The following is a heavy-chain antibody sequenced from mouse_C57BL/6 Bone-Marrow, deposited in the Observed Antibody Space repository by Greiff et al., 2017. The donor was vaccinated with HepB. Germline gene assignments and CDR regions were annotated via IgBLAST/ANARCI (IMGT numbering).Heavy chain of an antibody. CDR1: GYTFTSYW. CDR3: ARAPLITTVVATDY. J-gene: IGHJ2*01. D-gene: IGHD1-1*01. Sequence: VQLQQPGAELVKPGASVKLSCKASGYTFTSYWMHWVKQRPGQGLEWIGMIHPNSGSTNYNEKFKSKATLTVDKSSSTAYMQLSSMTSEDSAVYYCARAPLITTVVATDYWGQGTTLTVSS. V-gene: IGHV1-64*01. CDR2: IHPNSGST.